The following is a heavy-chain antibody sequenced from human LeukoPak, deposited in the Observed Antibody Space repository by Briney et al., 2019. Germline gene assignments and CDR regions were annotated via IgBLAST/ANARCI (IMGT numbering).Heavy chain of an antibody. Sequence: PGGSLRLSCAVSGISLSNYGMSWVRQAPGKGLEWVAGISGSGGSTNYADSVKGRFTIYRDDPKNTLYLQMNRLRAEDTAVYFCAKRGVVIRVILVGFHKEANYFDSWGQGALVTVSS. J-gene: IGHJ4*02. CDR1: GISLSNYG. CDR3: AKRGVVIRVILVGFHKEANYFDS. CDR2: ISGSGGST. V-gene: IGHV3-23*01. D-gene: IGHD3-22*01.